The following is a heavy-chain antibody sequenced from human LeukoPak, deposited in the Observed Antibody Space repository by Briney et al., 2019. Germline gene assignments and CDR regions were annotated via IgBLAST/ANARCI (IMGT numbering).Heavy chain of an antibody. J-gene: IGHJ6*02. D-gene: IGHD4-17*01. V-gene: IGHV4-34*01. CDR3: TRLRAFYYSGIDV. CDR2: IDHSGST. CDR1: GGSFSGYY. Sequence: SETLSLTCAVYGGSFSGYYWNWIGQPPGKGLEWIGEIDHSGSTSYNPSLKSRLTMSVDTSKNQLSLKLSSVTAADTAVYYCTRLRAFYYSGIDVWGQGTTVTVSS.